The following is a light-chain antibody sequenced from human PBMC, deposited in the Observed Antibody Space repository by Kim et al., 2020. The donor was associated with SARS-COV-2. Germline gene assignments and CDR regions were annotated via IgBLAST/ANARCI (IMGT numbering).Light chain of an antibody. CDR2: QDS. CDR3: QAWDSSTAHVV. Sequence: SPGQTASITCSGDKLGDKYACWYQQKPGQSPVLVIYQDSKRPSGIPERFSGSNSGNTATLTISGTQAMDEADYYCQAWDSSTAHVVFGGGTQLNVL. CDR1: KLGDKY. J-gene: IGLJ2*01. V-gene: IGLV3-1*01.